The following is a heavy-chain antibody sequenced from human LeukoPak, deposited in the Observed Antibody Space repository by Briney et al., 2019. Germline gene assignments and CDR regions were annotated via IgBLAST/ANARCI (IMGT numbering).Heavy chain of an antibody. CDR1: GYRFINFG. Sequence: GASVKVSCKASGYRFINFGLSWVRQAPGQGLEWMGWISAYNHNTNYAQKFQGRVTMTIDTSTTTVYMELRSLRSDDTAIYYCARDLMYCDTMSCYDGDFDYWGQGTPVTVSS. CDR3: ARDLMYCDTMSCYDGDFDY. J-gene: IGHJ4*02. D-gene: IGHD2-2*01. V-gene: IGHV1-18*01. CDR2: ISAYNHNT.